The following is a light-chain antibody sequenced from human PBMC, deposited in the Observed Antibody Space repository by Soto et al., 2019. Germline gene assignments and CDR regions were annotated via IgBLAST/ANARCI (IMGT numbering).Light chain of an antibody. Sequence: DIVVTQSPATLPVSPGERATLSCRASQSVSSDLAWYQQKPGQAPRLLIYGASTRATGIPARFSGSGSGTEFTLTISSLQSEDFAVYYCQQYNNWPPLTFGGGTKVDI. J-gene: IGKJ4*01. CDR2: GAS. V-gene: IGKV3-15*01. CDR1: QSVSSD. CDR3: QQYNNWPPLT.